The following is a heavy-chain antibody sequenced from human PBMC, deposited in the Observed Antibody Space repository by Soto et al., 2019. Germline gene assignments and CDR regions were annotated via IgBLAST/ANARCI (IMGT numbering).Heavy chain of an antibody. CDR3: ARDPYGDYVDY. CDR2: INPNSGGT. J-gene: IGHJ4*02. Sequence: RASVKVSCKASGYTFTGYYMHWVRQSPGQGLEWMGWINPNSGGTNYAQKFQGRVTMTRDTSISTAYMELSRLRSDDTAVYYCARDPYGDYVDYWGQGTLVTVSS. D-gene: IGHD4-17*01. CDR1: GYTFTGYY. V-gene: IGHV1-2*02.